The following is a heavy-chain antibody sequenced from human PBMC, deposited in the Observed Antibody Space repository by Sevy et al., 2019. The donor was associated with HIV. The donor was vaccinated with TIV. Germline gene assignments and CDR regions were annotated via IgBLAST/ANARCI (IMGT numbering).Heavy chain of an antibody. CDR3: VRDRTGGEGGNYFDY. J-gene: IGHJ4*02. Sequence: GGSLRLSCAASGFTFSNYWMSWIRQTPGKGLERVANIKVDESNTTYLDSVRGRLTVSRDKARYSLHLQMNSLTAEDAGLYYCVRDRTGGEGGNYFDYWRRGALITVSS. V-gene: IGHV3-7*01. CDR1: GFTFSNYW. CDR2: IKVDESNT. D-gene: IGHD2-8*02.